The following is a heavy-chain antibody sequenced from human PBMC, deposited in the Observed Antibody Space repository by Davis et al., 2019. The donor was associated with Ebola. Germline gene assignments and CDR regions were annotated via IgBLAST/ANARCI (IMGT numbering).Heavy chain of an antibody. Sequence: AASVKVSCKASGYTFTSYDISWVRQAPGQGLEWMGRIIPILGIANYAQKFQGRVTITADKSTSTAYMELSSLRSEDTAVYYCARDWDSGSFFYYYYGMDVWGQGTTVTVSS. CDR1: GYTFTSYD. CDR2: IIPILGIA. CDR3: ARDWDSGSFFYYYYGMDV. J-gene: IGHJ6*02. V-gene: IGHV1-69*04. D-gene: IGHD1-26*01.